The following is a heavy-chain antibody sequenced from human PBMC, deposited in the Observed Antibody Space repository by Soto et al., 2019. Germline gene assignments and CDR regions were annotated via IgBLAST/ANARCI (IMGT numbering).Heavy chain of an antibody. V-gene: IGHV4-31*03. J-gene: IGHJ4*02. D-gene: IGHD3-3*01. Sequence: SETLSLTCSVSGGSISSGTSYWSWIRQRPGEGLEWIGYIFYSGSFYYTPSLRGRVLILADTSKNQFTLTLSSVTAADTAVYFCARAPEIPSFFGVALPYLYDYWGQGTLVTVSS. CDR2: IFYSGSF. CDR1: GGSISSGTSY. CDR3: ARAPEIPSFFGVALPYLYDY.